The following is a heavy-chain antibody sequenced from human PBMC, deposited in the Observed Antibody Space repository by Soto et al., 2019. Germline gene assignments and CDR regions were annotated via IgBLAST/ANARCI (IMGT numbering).Heavy chain of an antibody. CDR3: ARARYGDFVTWLDS. Sequence: QVQLVQSGAEVKKPGSSVKVSCKASGATFSSYAVSWVRQVPGEGLEWMGGIVPIFATPKYGQKFQDRVTIAADEATSTAYLELSSLRSDDTAVFYCARARYGDFVTWLDSWGQGTPVTVSS. CDR2: IVPIFATP. D-gene: IGHD4-17*01. J-gene: IGHJ5*01. CDR1: GATFSSYA. V-gene: IGHV1-69*01.